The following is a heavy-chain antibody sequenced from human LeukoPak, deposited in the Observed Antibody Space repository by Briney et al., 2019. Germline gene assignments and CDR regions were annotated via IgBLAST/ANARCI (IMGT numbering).Heavy chain of an antibody. CDR2: INHSGST. V-gene: IGHV4-39*07. Sequence: SETLSLTCTVSGGSISSSSYYWGWIRQPPGKGLEWIGEINHSGSTNYNPSLKSRVTISVDTSKNQFSLKLSSVTAADTAVYYCARGKLSTVTTVSYGMDVWGQGTTVTVSS. J-gene: IGHJ6*02. CDR1: GGSISSSSYY. D-gene: IGHD4-17*01. CDR3: ARGKLSTVTTVSYGMDV.